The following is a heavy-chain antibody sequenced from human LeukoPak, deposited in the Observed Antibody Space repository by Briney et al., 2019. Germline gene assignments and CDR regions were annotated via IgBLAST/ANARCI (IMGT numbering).Heavy chain of an antibody. D-gene: IGHD3-22*01. Sequence: SETLSLTCAVYGGSFGGYYWSWIRQPPGKGLEWIGEINHSGSTNYNPSLKSRVTTSADTSKNQFSLKLTSVTAADTAVYYCARGRSAYDSTAYYYGNWGQGILVTVSS. CDR1: GGSFGGYY. CDR3: ARGRSAYDSTAYYYGN. J-gene: IGHJ4*02. CDR2: INHSGST. V-gene: IGHV4-34*01.